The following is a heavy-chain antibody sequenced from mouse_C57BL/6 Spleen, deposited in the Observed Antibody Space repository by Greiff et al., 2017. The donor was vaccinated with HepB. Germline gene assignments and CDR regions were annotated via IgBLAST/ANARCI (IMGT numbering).Heavy chain of an antibody. CDR3: ARHPSPSYGSSYDYAMDY. D-gene: IGHD1-1*01. CDR2: ISNGGGST. CDR1: GFTFSDYY. Sequence: EVQLVESGGGLVQPGGSLKLSCAASGFTFSDYYMYWVRQTPEKRLEWVAYISNGGGSTYYPDTVKGRFTISRDNAKNTLYLQMSRLKSEDTAMYYCARHPSPSYGSSYDYAMDYWSQGTSVTVSS. J-gene: IGHJ4*01. V-gene: IGHV5-12*01.